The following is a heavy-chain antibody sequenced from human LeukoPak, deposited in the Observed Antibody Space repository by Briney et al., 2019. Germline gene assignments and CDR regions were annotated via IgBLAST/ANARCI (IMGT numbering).Heavy chain of an antibody. J-gene: IGHJ6*03. Sequence: GASVKVSCKASGYTFTSYYMHWVRQAPGQGLEWMGIINPSGGSTSYAQKFQGRVTMTRDTSTSTVYMELSSLRSEGTAVYYCARAGGGDYYYYYMDVWGKGTTVTVSS. CDR3: ARAGGGDYYYYYMDV. V-gene: IGHV1-46*01. CDR2: INPSGGST. D-gene: IGHD3-16*01. CDR1: GYTFTSYY.